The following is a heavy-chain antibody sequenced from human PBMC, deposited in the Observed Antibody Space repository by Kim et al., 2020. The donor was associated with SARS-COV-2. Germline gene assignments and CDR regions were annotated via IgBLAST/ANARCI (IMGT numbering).Heavy chain of an antibody. D-gene: IGHD3-10*01. V-gene: IGHV3-30*18. CDR2: ISYEGSMK. J-gene: IGHJ6*02. Sequence: GGSLRLSCEASGFTFNNHGIHWVRQAPGKGLEWVAFISYEGSMKYYADSVKGRFTISRDSSRRTLYLQMNRLRPDDTAIYYCAKTSGLFAIQTYYNGLDVWGQGTAVTVSS. CDR3: AKTSGLFAIQTYYNGLDV. CDR1: GFTFNNHG.